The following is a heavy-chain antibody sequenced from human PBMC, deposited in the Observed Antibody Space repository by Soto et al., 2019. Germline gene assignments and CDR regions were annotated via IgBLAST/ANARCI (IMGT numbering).Heavy chain of an antibody. Sequence: ELQLVESGGGLVQPGGSLRLSCTVSGFTFTNYWMHWVRQAPGKGLVWVSRVSINATTTSYADSVKGRFSISRDNAKNTLYLQMNNLRVEDTAIYYCAGTPKYWTSTNCYVMAFDSWGQGALVTVSS. J-gene: IGHJ4*02. CDR1: GFTFTNYW. D-gene: IGHD2-2*01. V-gene: IGHV3-74*01. CDR2: VSINATTT. CDR3: AGTPKYWTSTNCYVMAFDS.